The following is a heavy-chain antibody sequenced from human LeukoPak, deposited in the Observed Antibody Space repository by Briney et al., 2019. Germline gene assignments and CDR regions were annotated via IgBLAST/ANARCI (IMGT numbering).Heavy chain of an antibody. CDR2: IYGGGST. CDR1: GFSVSSNY. CDR3: ARGSYGSGNYYIGDAFDL. J-gene: IGHJ3*01. V-gene: IGHV3-53*01. D-gene: IGHD3-10*01. Sequence: PGGSLRLSCAASGFSVSSNYVNWFRQAPGKGLEWVSAIYGGGSTYYADSVRGRFAISRDSSKNTLYLQMNSLRDEDTAVYYCARGSYGSGNYYIGDAFDLWGQGTMVTVSS.